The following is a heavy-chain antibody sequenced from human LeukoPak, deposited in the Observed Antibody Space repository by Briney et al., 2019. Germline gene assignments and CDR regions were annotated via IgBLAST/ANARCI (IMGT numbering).Heavy chain of an antibody. J-gene: IGHJ4*02. V-gene: IGHV3-9*03. CDR3: AKSDYYDSSGYYYFDY. CDR2: ISWNSGSI. Sequence: PGGSLRLSCAASGFTLDDYAMHWVRQALGKGLEWVSGISWNSGSIGYADSVKGRFTISRDNAKNSLYLQMNSLRAEDMALYYCAKSDYYDSSGYYYFDYWGQGTLVTVSS. D-gene: IGHD3-22*01. CDR1: GFTLDDYA.